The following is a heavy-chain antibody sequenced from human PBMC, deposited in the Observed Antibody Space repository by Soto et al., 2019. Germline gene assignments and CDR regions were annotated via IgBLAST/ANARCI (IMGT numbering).Heavy chain of an antibody. V-gene: IGHV3-48*02. D-gene: IGHD6-19*01. J-gene: IGHJ4*02. CDR3: ARDLGWAFDC. CDR1: GFTFSSFS. CDR2: FGGGGRLI. Sequence: EVQLVESGGGLVQRGGSLRLSCAASGFTFSSFSMNWVRQAPGRGLEWISYFGGGGRLISYADSVKGRFAISRDNAQNSLYLQMYSLRDEDTAVYYCARDLGWAFDCWGQGTLVTVSS.